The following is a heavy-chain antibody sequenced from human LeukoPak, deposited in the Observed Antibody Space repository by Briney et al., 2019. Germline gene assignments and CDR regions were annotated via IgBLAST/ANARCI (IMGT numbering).Heavy chain of an antibody. Sequence: VASVKVSCKASGYTFTSYAMHWVRQAPGQRLEWMGWINAGNGNTKYSQKFQGRVTITRDTSASTAYMELSSLRSEDTAVYYCARDAGMGWFDPWGQGTLVTVSS. CDR3: ARDAGMGWFDP. D-gene: IGHD1-1*01. J-gene: IGHJ5*02. CDR2: INAGNGNT. V-gene: IGHV1-3*01. CDR1: GYTFTSYA.